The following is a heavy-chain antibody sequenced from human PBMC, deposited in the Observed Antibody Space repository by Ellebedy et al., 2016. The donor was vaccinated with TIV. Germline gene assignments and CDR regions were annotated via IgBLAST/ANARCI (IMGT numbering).Heavy chain of an antibody. CDR1: GYSFNTNA. V-gene: IGHV7-4-1*02. D-gene: IGHD5-24*01. J-gene: IGHJ4*02. CDR2: INTATGSP. CDR3: ARDFPAHGVCDN. Sequence: AASVKVSCKGSGYSFNTNAMIWVRQAPGRGLEWMGWINTATGSPTYAQGFTGRFAFSLDTSVTTSYLEITSLEAEDTAVYFCARDFPAHGVCDNWGQGTLVTVSS.